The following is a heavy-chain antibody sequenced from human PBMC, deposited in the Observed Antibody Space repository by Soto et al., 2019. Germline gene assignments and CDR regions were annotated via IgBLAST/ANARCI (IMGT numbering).Heavy chain of an antibody. CDR1: GGSFSGYY. Sequence: TSETLSLTCAFYGGSFSGYYWSLIRQPPGKGLEWIGEINHSGSTNYNPSLKSRVTISVDTSKNQFSLELSSVTAADTAVYYCASRPIVVVPAAYYFDYWGQGTLVTVSS. CDR3: ASRPIVVVPAAYYFDY. D-gene: IGHD2-2*01. J-gene: IGHJ4*02. V-gene: IGHV4-34*01. CDR2: INHSGST.